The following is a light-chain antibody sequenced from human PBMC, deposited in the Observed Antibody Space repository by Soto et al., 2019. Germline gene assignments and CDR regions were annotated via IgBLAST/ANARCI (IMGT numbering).Light chain of an antibody. Sequence: EIVLTQSPGTLSLSPGERATLSCRASESVSDNYLAWYQKRSGQAPRLVIYGASSRASPVPDRFSGSGSGAVFSLTISRLEPEDCAVYFCQLYGSSPLTFGGGTKVEIK. CDR2: GAS. CDR3: QLYGSSPLT. CDR1: ESVSDNY. J-gene: IGKJ4*01. V-gene: IGKV3-20*01.